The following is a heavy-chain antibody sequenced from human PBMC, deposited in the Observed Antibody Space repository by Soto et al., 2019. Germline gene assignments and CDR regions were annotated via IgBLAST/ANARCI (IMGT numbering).Heavy chain of an antibody. Sequence: QVQLQQWGAGLLKPSETLSLTCAVYGGSFSGYYWSWIRQPPGKGLEWIGEINHSGSTNYNPSLKSRVTISVDTSKNQFSLKLSSVTAADTAVYYCARGRDGYNPALFDYWGQGTLVTVSS. V-gene: IGHV4-34*01. CDR3: ARGRDGYNPALFDY. D-gene: IGHD5-12*01. J-gene: IGHJ4*02. CDR2: INHSGST. CDR1: GGSFSGYY.